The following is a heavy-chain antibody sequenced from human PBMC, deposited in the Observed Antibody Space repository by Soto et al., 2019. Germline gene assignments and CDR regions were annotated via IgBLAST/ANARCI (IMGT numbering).Heavy chain of an antibody. J-gene: IGHJ2*01. D-gene: IGHD5-18*01. Sequence: GGSLRLSCAASGFTFGSYSMNWVRQAPGKGLEWVSSISSSSSYIYYADSVKGRFTISRDNAKNSLYLQMNSLRAEDTAVYYCASPVGRDTAMVDWYFDLWGRGTLVTVSS. CDR2: ISSSSSYI. CDR1: GFTFGSYS. CDR3: ASPVGRDTAMVDWYFDL. V-gene: IGHV3-21*01.